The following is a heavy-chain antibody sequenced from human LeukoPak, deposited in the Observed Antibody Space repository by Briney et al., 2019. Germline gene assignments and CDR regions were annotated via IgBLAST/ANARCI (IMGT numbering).Heavy chain of an antibody. V-gene: IGHV3-21*01. CDR3: ARDGYSGSYSALDY. Sequence: GGSLRLSCAASGFTFSSYSMNWVRQAPGKGLEWVSSISSSSSYIYYADSVKGRFTISRDNAKNSLYLQMNSLRAEDTAVHYCARDGYSGSYSALDYWGQGTLVAVSS. CDR1: GFTFSSYS. D-gene: IGHD1-26*01. CDR2: ISSSSSYI. J-gene: IGHJ4*02.